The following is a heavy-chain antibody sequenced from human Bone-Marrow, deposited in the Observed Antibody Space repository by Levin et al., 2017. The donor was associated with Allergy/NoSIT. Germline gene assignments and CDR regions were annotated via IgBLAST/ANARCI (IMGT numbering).Heavy chain of an antibody. CDR2: INHSGFT. Sequence: ESLKISCAVSGGSFSDYVWIWIRQSPGKGPEWIGQINHSGFTDYNPSLKSRVTISLDTPKSQFSLRLRSVTAADAAKYYCARGRREAVWTKSILNYFYYGMDVWGQGTTVAVSS. CDR1: GGSFSDYV. CDR3: ARGRREAVWTKSILNYFYYGMDV. J-gene: IGHJ6*02. V-gene: IGHV4-34*01. D-gene: IGHD1/OR15-1a*01.